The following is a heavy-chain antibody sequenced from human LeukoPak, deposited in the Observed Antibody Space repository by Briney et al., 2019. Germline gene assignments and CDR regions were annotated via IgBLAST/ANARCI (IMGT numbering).Heavy chain of an antibody. J-gene: IGHJ5*02. D-gene: IGHD4-17*01. Sequence: ASVKVSCKASGYTFTSYGISWVRQASGQGLEWMGWISAYNGNTNYAQKLQGRVTMTTDTSTSTAYMELRSLRSDDTAVYYCARGPYGDPYNWFDPWGQGTLVTVSS. CDR2: ISAYNGNT. CDR1: GYTFTSYG. CDR3: ARGPYGDPYNWFDP. V-gene: IGHV1-18*01.